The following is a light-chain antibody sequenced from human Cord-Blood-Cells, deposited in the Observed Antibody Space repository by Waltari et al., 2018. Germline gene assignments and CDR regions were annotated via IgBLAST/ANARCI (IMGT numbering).Light chain of an antibody. Sequence: QSALTQPAPVSGSPGQSITISCPGTSSAVGGYNYVSWYQQHPGKAPKLMIYDVSNRPSGVSNRFSGSKSGNTASLTISGLQAEDEADYYCSSYTSSSTPWVFGGGTKLTVL. CDR1: SSAVGGYNY. CDR2: DVS. J-gene: IGLJ3*02. V-gene: IGLV2-14*01. CDR3: SSYTSSSTPWV.